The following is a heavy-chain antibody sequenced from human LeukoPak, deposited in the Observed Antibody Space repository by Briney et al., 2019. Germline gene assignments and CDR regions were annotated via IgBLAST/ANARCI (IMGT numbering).Heavy chain of an antibody. CDR1: GYTFTDYY. Sequence: EASVKVSCKASGYTFTDYYMHWVRPAPGQGLGWMGWINPNSGDTNYAQKFQGRVTMTRDTSISTGYMELRTLRSDDTAVYFCARGGSYYYLFDYWGQGTLVTVSS. J-gene: IGHJ4*02. CDR2: INPNSGDT. D-gene: IGHD1-26*01. V-gene: IGHV1-2*02. CDR3: ARGGSYYYLFDY.